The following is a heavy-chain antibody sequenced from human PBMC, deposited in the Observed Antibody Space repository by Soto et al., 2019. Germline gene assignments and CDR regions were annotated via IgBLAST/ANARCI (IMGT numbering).Heavy chain of an antibody. CDR1: GFTFSLYP. V-gene: IGHV3-21*01. J-gene: IGHJ6*02. Sequence: GGSLRLSCAASGFTFSLYPMSWVRQAPGRGLEWVSAISRSGDAIYYADSAKGRFTISRDNAKNTLYLQMNSLRVEDTAVYYCATDGSYAQHVWGQGTTVTVSS. CDR3: ATDGSYAQHV. D-gene: IGHD2-2*01. CDR2: ISRSGDAI.